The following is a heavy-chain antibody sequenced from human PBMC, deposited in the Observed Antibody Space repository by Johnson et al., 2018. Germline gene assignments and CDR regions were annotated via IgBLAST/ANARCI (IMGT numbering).Heavy chain of an antibody. D-gene: IGHD2/OR15-2a*01. CDR3: VSDPANGIPDAFEN. CDR2: MNPQSNYI. Sequence: EVQLVESGGGLVQPGGSLRLSCAASGFTFSSYSMHWVRHGPGKGLVWVSYMNPQSNYILYADSVKGRFTISRDNAKNTLYLQMNSLSAEETAVYSCVSDPANGIPDAFENWGHGTMVTVSS. CDR1: GFTFSSYS. J-gene: IGHJ3*02. V-gene: IGHV3-74*03.